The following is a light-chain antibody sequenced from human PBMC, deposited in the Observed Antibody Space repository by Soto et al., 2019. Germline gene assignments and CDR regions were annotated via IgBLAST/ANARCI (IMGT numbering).Light chain of an antibody. Sequence: QSALTQPASVSGSPGQSITISCTGTSSDIGGYNYVSWYQQHPGKAPKLMIYEVSNRPSGVSNRFSGSKSDNTASLTISGLQAEDEADYYCSSYSSSTIPYVFGTGTKVTFL. CDR3: SSYSSSTIPYV. J-gene: IGLJ1*01. V-gene: IGLV2-14*01. CDR1: SSDIGGYNY. CDR2: EVS.